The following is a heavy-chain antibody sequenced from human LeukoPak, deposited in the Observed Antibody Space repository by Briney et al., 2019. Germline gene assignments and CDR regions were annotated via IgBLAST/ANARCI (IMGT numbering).Heavy chain of an antibody. D-gene: IGHD1-26*01. Sequence: PGGSLRLSCTVSGFTVSSDSMSWVRQAPGKGLEWASFIYSDNTHYSDSVKGRFTISRDNSKNTLYLQMNSLRAEDTAVYYCAKDGNSFDYWGQGTLVTVSS. J-gene: IGHJ4*02. CDR1: GFTVSSDS. CDR3: AKDGNSFDY. V-gene: IGHV3-53*01. CDR2: IYSDNT.